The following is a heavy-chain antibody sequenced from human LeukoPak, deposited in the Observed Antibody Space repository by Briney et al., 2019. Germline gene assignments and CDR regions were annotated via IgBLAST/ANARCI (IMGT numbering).Heavy chain of an antibody. Sequence: PGGSLRLSCAASGFTFSSYWMHWVRQAPGKGLVWVSRINSDGSSTSYADSVKGRFTISRDNAKNTLYLQMNSLRAEDTAVYYCASLPRIVGAIFDYWGQGTLVTVSS. D-gene: IGHD1-26*01. V-gene: IGHV3-74*01. J-gene: IGHJ4*02. CDR3: ASLPRIVGAIFDY. CDR1: GFTFSSYW. CDR2: INSDGSST.